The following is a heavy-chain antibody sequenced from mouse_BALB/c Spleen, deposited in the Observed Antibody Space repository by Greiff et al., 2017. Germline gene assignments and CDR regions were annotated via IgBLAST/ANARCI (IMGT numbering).Heavy chain of an antibody. CDR3: AREGRYDDAMDY. V-gene: IGHV5-6-5*01. D-gene: IGHD2-14*01. CDR1: GFTFSSYA. J-gene: IGHJ4*01. CDR2: ISSGGST. Sequence: EVQLVESGGGLVKPGGSLKLSCAASGFTFSSYAMSWVRQTPEKRLEWVASISSGGSTYYPDSVKGRFTISRDNARNILYLQMSSLRSEDTAMYYCAREGRYDDAMDYWGQGTSVTVSS.